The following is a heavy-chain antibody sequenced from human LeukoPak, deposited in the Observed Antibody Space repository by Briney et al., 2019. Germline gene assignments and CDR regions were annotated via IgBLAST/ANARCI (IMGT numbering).Heavy chain of an antibody. Sequence: PGGSLRLSCAASGFTVNNAWMNWVRQAPGKGLEWVGRIKSKTDGGTRDYAATVKGRFSISRDDSKNTLYLQMNSLKTEDTAVYYCTTGATTGFDYWGQGTLVTVSS. D-gene: IGHD4-11*01. CDR1: GFTVNNAW. CDR3: TTGATTGFDY. V-gene: IGHV3-15*01. J-gene: IGHJ4*02. CDR2: IKSKTDGGTR.